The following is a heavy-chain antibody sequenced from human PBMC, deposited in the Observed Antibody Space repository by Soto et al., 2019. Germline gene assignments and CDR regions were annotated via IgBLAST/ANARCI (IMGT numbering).Heavy chain of an antibody. J-gene: IGHJ6*02. Sequence: GGSLRLSCAASGFTFSSYGMHWVRQAPGKGLEWVAVISYDGSNKYYADSVKGRFTISRDNSKNTLYLQMNSLRAEDTAVYYCAKGRSSGYGYYYYGMDVWGQGTTVTVSS. CDR3: AKGRSSGYGYYYYGMDV. V-gene: IGHV3-30*18. CDR2: ISYDGSNK. CDR1: GFTFSSYG. D-gene: IGHD5-12*01.